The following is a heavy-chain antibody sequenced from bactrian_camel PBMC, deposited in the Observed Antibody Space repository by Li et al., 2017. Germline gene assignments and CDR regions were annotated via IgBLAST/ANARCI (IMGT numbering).Heavy chain of an antibody. D-gene: IGHD5*01. CDR3: ATTGFDF. CDR2: IDSFGRA. J-gene: IGHJ6*01. Sequence: HVQLVESGGGSVEAGGSVILSCTASGYTDSVNVMGWWRQAAGKEREGVAGIDSFGRATYAPSVKGRFTISRDNAKNTVYLQMNDLKSDDTALYYCATTGFDFWGQGTQVTVS. V-gene: IGHV3S53*01. CDR1: GYTDSVNV.